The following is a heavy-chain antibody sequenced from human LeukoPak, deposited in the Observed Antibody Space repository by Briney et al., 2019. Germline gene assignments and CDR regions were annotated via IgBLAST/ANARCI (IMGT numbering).Heavy chain of an antibody. D-gene: IGHD5-18*01. CDR2: ITIISRYT. V-gene: IGHV3-21*01. CDR1: APTVISDK. Sequence: PGRCLRPSCAPAAPTVISDKMNSGRQAPGRGLEWGSSITIISRYTYSAHSVRGRSTISRANAKNSLYLQMTRLTAQDKAVIFRARRPDPGYSSGYEHDHWGQGTLVTVSS. CDR3: ARRPDPGYSSGYEHDH. J-gene: IGHJ4*02.